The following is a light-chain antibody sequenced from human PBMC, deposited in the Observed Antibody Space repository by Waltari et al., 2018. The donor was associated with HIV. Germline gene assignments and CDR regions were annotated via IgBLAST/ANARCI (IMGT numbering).Light chain of an antibody. CDR1: CSHLGTKT. CDR2: GHN. CDR3: SAWDDSLRATV. Sequence: QSVMSHPPSASGTPGQPVTIPSAGSCSHLGTKTANWYQQIPGTAPRLLIYGHNQRPSGVPDRFSGSRSGTSASLTIGGLQSEDEADYYCSAWDDSLRATVFGTGTRVTVL. V-gene: IGLV1-44*01. J-gene: IGLJ1*01.